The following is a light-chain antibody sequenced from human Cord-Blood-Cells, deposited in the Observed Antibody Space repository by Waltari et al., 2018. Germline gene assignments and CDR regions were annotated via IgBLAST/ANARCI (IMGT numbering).Light chain of an antibody. CDR1: QSVSSH. CDR3: QQRSNWPPLT. Sequence: EIVLTQSPATLSLSPGESATRSCSASQSVSSHLAWYQQKPGQAPRLLIYDASNRATGIPARFSGSGSGTDFTLTISSLEPEDFAVYYCQQRSNWPPLTFGGGTKVEIK. V-gene: IGKV3-11*01. CDR2: DAS. J-gene: IGKJ4*01.